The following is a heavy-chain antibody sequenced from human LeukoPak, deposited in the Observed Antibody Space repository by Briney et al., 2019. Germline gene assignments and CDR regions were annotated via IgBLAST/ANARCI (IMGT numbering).Heavy chain of an antibody. CDR3: AKEVIVVVPAAMIGYFQH. CDR2: ISGSGGST. D-gene: IGHD2-2*01. J-gene: IGHJ1*01. Sequence: GGSLRLSCAASGFTFSSYAMSWVRQAPGKGLEWVSAISGSGGSTYYADSVKGRFTISRDNSKNTLYLQMNSLRAEDTAVYYCAKEVIVVVPAAMIGYFQHWGQGTLVTVSS. CDR1: GFTFSSYA. V-gene: IGHV3-23*01.